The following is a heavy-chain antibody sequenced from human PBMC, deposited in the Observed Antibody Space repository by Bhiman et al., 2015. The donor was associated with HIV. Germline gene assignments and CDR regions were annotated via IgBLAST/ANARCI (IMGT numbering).Heavy chain of an antibody. V-gene: IGHV3-30*04. J-gene: IGHJ6*02. CDR1: GFTFSNYA. CDR2: ISYDGSYK. CDR3: ARDRGGYGDYVTYYYGMDV. Sequence: QVQLVESGGGVVQPGRSLRLSCAAFGFTFSNYAIHWVRQAPGKGLEWVALISYDGSYKYYADSVKGRFTISRDNSKNTVFLQMNSLRGEDTAVYYCARDRGGYGDYVTYYYGMDVVGPRDHGHRLL. D-gene: IGHD4-17*01.